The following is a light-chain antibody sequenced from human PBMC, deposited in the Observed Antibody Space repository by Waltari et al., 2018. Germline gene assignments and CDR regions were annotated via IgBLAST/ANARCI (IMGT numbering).Light chain of an antibody. CDR1: NSVLYSPNQKNY. J-gene: IGKJ2*01. Sequence: DIVMTKSPASLAVYLGERATINCKSSNSVLYSPNQKNYLAWYQQKPGQPPNLLIYWASTRESGVPDRFSVSGSGTNFTLTISSLQAEDVAVYYCQQHYTAPVTFGQGTKLEI. CDR2: WAS. V-gene: IGKV4-1*01. CDR3: QQHYTAPVT.